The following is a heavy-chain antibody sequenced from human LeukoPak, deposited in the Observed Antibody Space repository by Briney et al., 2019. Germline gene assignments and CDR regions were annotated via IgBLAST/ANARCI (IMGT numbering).Heavy chain of an antibody. V-gene: IGHV1-2*02. CDR2: INPNSGGT. J-gene: IGHJ4*02. D-gene: IGHD3-10*01. CDR1: GYTFTGYY. CDR3: ARDRGMWDY. Sequence: ASVKVSCKASGYTFTGYYMHWVRQAPGQGLEWMGWINPNSGGTNYAQKFQGRVTMTRDTSTSTVYMELSSLRSEDTAVYYCARDRGMWDYWGQGTLVTVSS.